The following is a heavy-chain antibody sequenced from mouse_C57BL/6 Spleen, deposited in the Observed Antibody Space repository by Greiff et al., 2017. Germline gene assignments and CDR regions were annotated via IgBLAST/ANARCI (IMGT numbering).Heavy chain of an antibody. D-gene: IGHD3-3*01. Sequence: QVQLQQPGAELVMPGASVKLSCKASGYTFTSCWMHWVKQRPGQGLEWIGEIDPSDSYTNYNQKFKGKSTLTVDKSSSTAYMQLSSLTSEDSAVYYCAREEGAGTKGFAYWGQGTLVTVSA. CDR1: GYTFTSCW. CDR3: AREEGAGTKGFAY. CDR2: IDPSDSYT. V-gene: IGHV1-69*01. J-gene: IGHJ3*01.